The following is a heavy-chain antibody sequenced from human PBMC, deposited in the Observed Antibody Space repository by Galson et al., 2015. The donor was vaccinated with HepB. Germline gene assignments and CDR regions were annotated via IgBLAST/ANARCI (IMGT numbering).Heavy chain of an antibody. V-gene: IGHV3-30*18. J-gene: IGHJ4*02. Sequence: SLRLSCAASGFTFSSYGMHWVRQAPGKGLEWVTYITYDGSDQNYARSVKGRFTISRDNSKSMLYLQMDSLRAEDTAVYPCAKREARNSGPFDLWGQGALVTVSS. CDR1: GFTFSSYG. CDR3: AKREARNSGPFDL. D-gene: IGHD6-19*01. CDR2: ITYDGSDQ.